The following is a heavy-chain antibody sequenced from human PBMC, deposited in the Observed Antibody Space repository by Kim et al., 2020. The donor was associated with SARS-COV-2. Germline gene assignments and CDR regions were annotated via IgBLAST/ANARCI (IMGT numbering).Heavy chain of an antibody. J-gene: IGHJ6*02. Sequence: GGSLRLSCAASGFTFVDYAMHWVRQAPGKGLEWVSGISWNSGSIGYADSVKGRLTISRDKAKNSMYLEMNSLRAEDTALYYCARDSYYGMDVWGRGTTVTVSS. CDR1: GFTFVDYA. V-gene: IGHV3-9*01. CDR3: ARDSYYGMDV. CDR2: ISWNSGSI.